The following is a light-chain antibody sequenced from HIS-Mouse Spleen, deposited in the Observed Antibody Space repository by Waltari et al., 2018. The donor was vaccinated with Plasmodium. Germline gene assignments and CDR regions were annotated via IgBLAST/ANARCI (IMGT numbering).Light chain of an antibody. CDR3: QQYYSYPLT. CDR1: QGISSY. V-gene: IGKV1-8*01. CDR2: AAS. Sequence: AIRMTQSPSSLSASTGDRVTIPCRASQGISSYLAWYQQKPGKAPKLLIYAASTLQSGVPSRFGGSGSGTDFTLTISCLQSEDFATYYCQQYYSYPLTFGGGTKVEIK. J-gene: IGKJ4*01.